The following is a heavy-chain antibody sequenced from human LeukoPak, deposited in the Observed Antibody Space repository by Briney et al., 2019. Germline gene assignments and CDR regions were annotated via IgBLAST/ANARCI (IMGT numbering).Heavy chain of an antibody. V-gene: IGHV1-2*02. CDR3: ARVPSGYMSWYFDY. Sequence: ASVKVSCKASGGTFSSYAISWVRQAPGQGLEWMGWINPNSGGTNYAQKFQGRVTMTRDTSISTAYMELSRLRSDDTAVYYCARVPSGYMSWYFDYWGQGTLVTVSS. CDR2: INPNSGGT. D-gene: IGHD3-3*01. J-gene: IGHJ4*02. CDR1: GGTFSSYA.